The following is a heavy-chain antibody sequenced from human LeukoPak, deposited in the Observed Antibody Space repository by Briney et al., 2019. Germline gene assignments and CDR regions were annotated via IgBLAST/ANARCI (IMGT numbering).Heavy chain of an antibody. D-gene: IGHD6-6*01. V-gene: IGHV3-21*01. CDR2: ISSSSSYI. CDR3: ARTIRGIAARGFDY. J-gene: IGHJ4*02. CDR1: GFTFSSYS. Sequence: PGGSLRLSCAASGFTFSSYSMNWVRQAPGKGLEGVSSISSSSSYIYYADSVKGRFTISRDNAKHSLYLQMNSLRAEDTAVYYCARTIRGIAARGFDYWGQGTLVTVSS.